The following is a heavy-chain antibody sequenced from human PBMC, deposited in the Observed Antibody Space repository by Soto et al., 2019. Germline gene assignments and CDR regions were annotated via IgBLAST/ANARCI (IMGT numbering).Heavy chain of an antibody. CDR2: IYWDDDK. J-gene: IGHJ4*02. CDR1: GFSLTTSGVG. D-gene: IGHD3-3*01. CDR3: AHRVLRTVFGLVTTTAIYFDF. V-gene: IGHV2-5*02. Sequence: QITLNESGPTQVKPRQTLTLTCTFSGFSLTTSGVGVGWIRQSPGKAPEWLALIYWDDDKRASPSMKSRLTITKDTSKNQVVLTMADLDPADTATYYCAHRVLRTVFGLVTTTAIYFDFWGQGTPVAGSS.